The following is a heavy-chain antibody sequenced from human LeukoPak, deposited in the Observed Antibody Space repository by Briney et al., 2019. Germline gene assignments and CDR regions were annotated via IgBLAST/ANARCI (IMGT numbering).Heavy chain of an antibody. CDR3: ARVPHGETIFGVVLYWFDP. D-gene: IGHD3-3*01. J-gene: IGHJ5*02. CDR2: IHHSGST. V-gene: IGHV4-38-2*02. Sequence: SETLSLTCTVSHYSISSGYYWGWIRPPPDKGLECIGSIHHSGSTFYNPTLKSRVTISVDTSKNHFSLKLKSVRAADTAVYYCARVPHGETIFGVVLYWFDPWGQGTLVTVFS. CDR1: HYSISSGYY.